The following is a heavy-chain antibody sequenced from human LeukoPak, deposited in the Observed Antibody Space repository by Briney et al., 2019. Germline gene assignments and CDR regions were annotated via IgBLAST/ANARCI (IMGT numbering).Heavy chain of an antibody. J-gene: IGHJ4*02. CDR3: ASSSHSKSLIY. V-gene: IGHV3-20*04. D-gene: IGHD6-6*01. Sequence: GGSLRLSCAASGFTFDDYGMSWVRQAPGKGLEWVSGTNWNGGSTVYADSVKGRFTISRDNAKNSLYLQMNSLRAEDTALYYCASSSHSKSLIYWGQGTLFTVSS. CDR1: GFTFDDYG. CDR2: TNWNGGST.